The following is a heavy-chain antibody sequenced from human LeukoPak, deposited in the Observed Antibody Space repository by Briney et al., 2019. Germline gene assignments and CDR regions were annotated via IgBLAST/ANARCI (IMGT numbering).Heavy chain of an antibody. Sequence: PGGSLRLSCAASGFTFSRYWMHWVRQTPGKGLVWVSRITSDGSGTAYADSVKGRFTISRDNVKNTLFLQMNSLRAEDTAVYYCARDGDSTVAFDYWGQGSLVTDSS. D-gene: IGHD4-23*01. CDR1: GFTFSRYW. CDR3: ARDGDSTVAFDY. V-gene: IGHV3-74*01. CDR2: ITSDGSGT. J-gene: IGHJ4*02.